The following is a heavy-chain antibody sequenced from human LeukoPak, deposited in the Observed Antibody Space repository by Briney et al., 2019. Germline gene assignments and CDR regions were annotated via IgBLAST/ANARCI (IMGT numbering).Heavy chain of an antibody. CDR1: GASVSRNW. D-gene: IGHD6-13*01. CDR3: ARVAAGIGFFQH. V-gene: IGHV4-4*02. Sequence: PSGTLSLTCTVSGASVSRNWWSWVRQPPGKGLEWIGEIHHSGGTNYNPSLKSRVTISVDTSKNQLSLKLSSVTAADTAVYYCARVAAGIGFFQHWGQGTLVTVSS. J-gene: IGHJ1*01. CDR2: IHHSGGT.